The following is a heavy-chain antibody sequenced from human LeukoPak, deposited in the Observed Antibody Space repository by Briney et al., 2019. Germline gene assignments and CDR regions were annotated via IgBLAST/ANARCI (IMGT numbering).Heavy chain of an antibody. CDR1: AGSVSSDTSY. CDR2: IYYSGST. D-gene: IGHD4-11*01. Sequence: SETLSLTCTVSAGSVSSDTSYWNWIRQPPGKGLEWIGYIYYSGSTNYNPSLKSRVTMSVDTSKNQFSLKLSSVTAAGTAVYYCARAYRFRFDPWGQGTLVTVSS. CDR3: ARAYRFRFDP. J-gene: IGHJ5*02. V-gene: IGHV4-61*01.